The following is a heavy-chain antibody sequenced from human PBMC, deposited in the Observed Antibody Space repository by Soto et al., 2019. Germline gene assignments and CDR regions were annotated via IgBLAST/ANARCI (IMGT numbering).Heavy chain of an antibody. CDR2: VNNDGTDT. J-gene: IGHJ6*02. CDR1: GFTFSNYW. D-gene: IGHD1-26*01. Sequence: EVQLVESGGGLVQPGGSLRLSCAASGFTFSNYWMYWVCQAPGKGLVWVSRVNNDGTDTTHADSVKGRFTITRDNAENTLYLQMNSLRAEDTAVYYCARVGMKHALDVWGQGSTVTVSS. CDR3: ARVGMKHALDV. V-gene: IGHV3-74*03.